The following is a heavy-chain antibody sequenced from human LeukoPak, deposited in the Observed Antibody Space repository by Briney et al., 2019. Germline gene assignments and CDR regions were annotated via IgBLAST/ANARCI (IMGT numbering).Heavy chain of an antibody. CDR3: ARGRSTMIVARYFDY. Sequence: PGGSLRLSCAASGFTFSSYAMSWVRRAPGKGLEWVSAISGSGGSTYYADSVKGRFTISRDNSKNTLYLQMGSLRAEDMAVYYCARGRSTMIVARYFDYWGQGTLATVSS. CDR1: GFTFSSYA. CDR2: ISGSGGST. J-gene: IGHJ4*02. V-gene: IGHV3-23*01. D-gene: IGHD3-22*01.